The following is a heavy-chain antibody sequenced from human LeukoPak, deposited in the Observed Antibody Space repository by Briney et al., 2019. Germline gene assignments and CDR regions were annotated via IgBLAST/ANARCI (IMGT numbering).Heavy chain of an antibody. V-gene: IGHV4-31*03. CDR1: GGSISSGGYY. CDR3: VSDGDSDAFDI. D-gene: IGHD4-17*01. Sequence: PSETLSLTCTVSGGSISSGGYYWSWIRQHPGKGLEWIGYIYYSGSTYYNPSLKSRVTISVDTSKNQFSLKLSSVTAADTAVYYCVSDGDSDAFDIWGQGTMVTVSS. CDR2: IYYSGST. J-gene: IGHJ3*02.